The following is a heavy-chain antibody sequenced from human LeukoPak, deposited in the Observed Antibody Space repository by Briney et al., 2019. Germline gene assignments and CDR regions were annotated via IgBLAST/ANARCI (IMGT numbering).Heavy chain of an antibody. D-gene: IGHD1-26*01. CDR2: ITSDGSST. J-gene: IGHJ4*02. Sequence: GRSLRLSCEASGFTFSSYWMHWVRQAPGKGLVCVSRITSDGSSTSYADSVRGRFTISRDNAKNTVYLQMNSLRAEDTAVYYCARDLTGAVFDFWGQGTLVTVSS. CDR3: ARDLTGAVFDF. V-gene: IGHV3-74*01. CDR1: GFTFSSYW.